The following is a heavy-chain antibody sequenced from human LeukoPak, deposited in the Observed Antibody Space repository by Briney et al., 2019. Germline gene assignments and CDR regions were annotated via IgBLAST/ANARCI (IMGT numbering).Heavy chain of an antibody. D-gene: IGHD1-26*01. J-gene: IGHJ3*02. V-gene: IGHV4-34*01. CDR3: ASRGSYSRRVAFDS. CDR2: TNHSGST. CDR1: GGSFSGYY. Sequence: SETLSLTCAVYGGSFSGYYWSWIRQPPGKGLEWIGETNHSGSTNYNPSLKSRVTISVDTSNNQFSLKLSSVTAADTAVYYCASRGSYSRRVAFDSWGQGAMVTVSS.